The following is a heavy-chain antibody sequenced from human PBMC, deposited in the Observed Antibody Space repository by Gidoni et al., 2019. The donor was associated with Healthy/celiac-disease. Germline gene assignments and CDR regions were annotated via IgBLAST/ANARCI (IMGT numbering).Heavy chain of an antibody. CDR2: IYWNDDK. CDR3: AHSPIVVVTAIEGPYNWFDP. CDR1: GFSLSTSGVG. D-gene: IGHD2-21*02. J-gene: IGHJ5*02. Sequence: QITLKESGPTLVKPTQTLTLTCTFSGFSLSTSGVGVGWIRQPPGKALEWLALIYWNDDKRYSPSLKSRLTITKDTSKNQVVLTMTNMDPVDTATYYCAHSPIVVVTAIEGPYNWFDPWGQGTLVTVSS. V-gene: IGHV2-5*01.